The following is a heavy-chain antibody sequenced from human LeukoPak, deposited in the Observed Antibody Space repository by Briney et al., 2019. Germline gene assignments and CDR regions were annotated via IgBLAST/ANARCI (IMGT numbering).Heavy chain of an antibody. CDR3: ARESPYCSSTSCFDY. Sequence: APVKVSCKASGYTFTGYYMHWVRQAPGHGLEWMGWINPNSGGTNYARKFQGRVTMTRDTSISTAYMELSRLRSDDTAVYYCARESPYCSSTSCFDYWGQGTLVTVSS. CDR1: GYTFTGYY. D-gene: IGHD2-2*01. J-gene: IGHJ4*02. V-gene: IGHV1-2*02. CDR2: INPNSGGT.